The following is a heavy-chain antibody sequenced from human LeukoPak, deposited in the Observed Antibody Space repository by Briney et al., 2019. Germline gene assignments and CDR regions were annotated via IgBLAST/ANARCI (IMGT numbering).Heavy chain of an antibody. Sequence: GESLKISCKGSGYSFSSHWIGWVRQVPGKGLDWMGIIYPGDSNTKYSPSFQGQVTISADKSISTAYLQWSSLKASDTAMYYCASPAVNSYGLDYWGQGTLVTVSS. CDR3: ASPAVNSYGLDY. V-gene: IGHV5-51*01. D-gene: IGHD5-18*01. CDR1: GYSFSSHW. CDR2: IYPGDSNT. J-gene: IGHJ4*02.